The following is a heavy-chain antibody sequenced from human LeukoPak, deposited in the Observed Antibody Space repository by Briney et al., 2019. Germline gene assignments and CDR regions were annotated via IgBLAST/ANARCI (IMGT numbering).Heavy chain of an antibody. V-gene: IGHV4-39*07. D-gene: IGHD3-10*01. CDR1: GGSISSSRYY. Sequence: SETLSLTCTVSGGSISSSRYYWGWIRQPPGKGLEWIGSFHYSGNTFYNPSLKSRVIISLDTSKNQFSLKLRSVTAADTAVYYCFSQIRGVVSYWGQGTLVTVSS. J-gene: IGHJ4*02. CDR2: FHYSGNT. CDR3: FSQIRGVVSY.